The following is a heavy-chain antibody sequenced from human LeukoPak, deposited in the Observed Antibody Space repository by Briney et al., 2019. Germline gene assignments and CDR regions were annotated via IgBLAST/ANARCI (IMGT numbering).Heavy chain of an antibody. J-gene: IGHJ4*02. CDR2: ITSSGSYT. Sequence: GGSLGLSCAASSTVSSYSLNWVRQAPGKGLEWVSSITSSGSYTYYADSAKGRFTISRDNAKNSLYLQMNSLRADDTGVYYCARALDSGWYVWSYWGQGTLVTVSS. CDR3: ARALDSGWYVWSY. V-gene: IGHV3-21*01. CDR1: STVSSYS. D-gene: IGHD6-19*01.